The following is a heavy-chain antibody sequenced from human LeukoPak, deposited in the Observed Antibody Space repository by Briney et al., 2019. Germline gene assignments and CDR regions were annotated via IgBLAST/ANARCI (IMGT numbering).Heavy chain of an antibody. CDR1: GYTFTSYV. CDR2: ISAYNGNT. Sequence: ASVKVSCKASGYTFTSYVISWVRQAPGQGREWMGWISAYNGNTNYAQKLQGRVTMTTDTSKSTAYMELRSLRSDDTAVYYCARANLLWFGELFSNYYGMDVWGQGTTVTVSS. V-gene: IGHV1-18*01. D-gene: IGHD3-10*01. J-gene: IGHJ6*02. CDR3: ARANLLWFGELFSNYYGMDV.